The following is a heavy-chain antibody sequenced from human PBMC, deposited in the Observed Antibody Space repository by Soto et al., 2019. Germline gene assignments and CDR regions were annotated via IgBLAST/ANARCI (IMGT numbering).Heavy chain of an antibody. CDR2: IWYDGSNK. D-gene: IGHD1-26*01. V-gene: IGHV3-33*01. Sequence: GGSLRLSCAASGFTFISYGMHWVRQAPGKGLEWVAVIWYDGSNKYYADSVKGRFTISRDNSKNTLYLQMNSLRAEDTAVYYCARAGYSGSYYYYYGMDVWGQGTTVTVSS. J-gene: IGHJ6*02. CDR1: GFTFISYG. CDR3: ARAGYSGSYYYYYGMDV.